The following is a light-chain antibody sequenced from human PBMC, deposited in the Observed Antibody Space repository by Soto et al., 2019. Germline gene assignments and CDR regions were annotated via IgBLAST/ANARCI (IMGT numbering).Light chain of an antibody. CDR1: SSDVGGYNY. V-gene: IGLV2-14*01. J-gene: IGLJ2*01. Sequence: QSVLTQPASVSGSPGQSITISCTGTSSDVGGYNYVSWYQQHPGKAPKLMIYDVSNRPSGVSNRFSGSKSGTTASLTISGLQAEDEADYYCSSYSSTGTLRVFGGGTKLTLL. CDR3: SSYSSTGTLRV. CDR2: DVS.